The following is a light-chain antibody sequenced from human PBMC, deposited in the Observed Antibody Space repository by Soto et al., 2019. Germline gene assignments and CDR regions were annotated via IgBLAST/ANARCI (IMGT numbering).Light chain of an antibody. CDR2: AAS. V-gene: IGKV1-39*01. J-gene: IGKJ1*01. CDR3: QQSYNTPST. Sequence: DIHMTQSPSSLSASVGARVTITCRASQSISTYVNWYHQKPGEDPKLLIYAASSLQSWVPSRFSGSGSGTDVTLTISSLQPKDPATYSCQQSYNTPSTFGQGTRWIS. CDR1: QSISTY.